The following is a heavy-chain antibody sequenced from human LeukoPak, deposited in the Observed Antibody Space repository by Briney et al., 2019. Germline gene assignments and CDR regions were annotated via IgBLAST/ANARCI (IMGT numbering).Heavy chain of an antibody. CDR3: ARDRSAGYADAFDI. V-gene: IGHV3-66*01. Sequence: GGSLRLSCAASGFTVSSNYMNWVRQAPGKGLEWVSVIYSGGSAYYTDSVKGRFTISRDNSTNTLYLQMNSLRPEDTAVYYCARDRSAGYADAFDIWGQGTMVSVSS. D-gene: IGHD6-25*01. J-gene: IGHJ3*02. CDR2: IYSGGSA. CDR1: GFTVSSNY.